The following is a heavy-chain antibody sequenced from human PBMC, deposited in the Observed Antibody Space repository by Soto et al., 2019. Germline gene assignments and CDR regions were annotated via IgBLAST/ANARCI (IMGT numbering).Heavy chain of an antibody. CDR1: GGSISSYY. D-gene: IGHD2-15*01. CDR2: VYYSGST. V-gene: IGHV4-59*01. CDR3: ARAPRGGSFFYFDH. Sequence: NPSETLSLTCTVSGGSISSYYWSWIRQPPGKGLEWIGYVYYSGSTNYNPSLKSRLTISVDTSKNQFSLQLSSVTAADTAVYHCARAPRGGSFFYFDHWGQGTLVTVSS. J-gene: IGHJ4*02.